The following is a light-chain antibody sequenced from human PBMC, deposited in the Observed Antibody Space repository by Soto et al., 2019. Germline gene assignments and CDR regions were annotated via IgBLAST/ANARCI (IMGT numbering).Light chain of an antibody. V-gene: IGLV1-51*01. J-gene: IGLJ3*02. CDR3: ATGDKRLSAVV. CDR1: SSNIGNKH. CDR2: DSN. Sequence: QSVLTQPPSVSAAPGQRVTISCSGSSSNIGNKHVYWYQQLPGAAPKLLIFDSNKRHSGTPDRFSGSKSGTSATLGITGLQTGDEADYYCATGDKRLSAVVFGGGTKPTVL.